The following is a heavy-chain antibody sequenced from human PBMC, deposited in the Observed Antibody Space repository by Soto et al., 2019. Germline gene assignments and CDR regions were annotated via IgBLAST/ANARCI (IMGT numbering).Heavy chain of an antibody. CDR1: GYTFTSYG. V-gene: IGHV1-18*01. CDR3: ARDHLGYSGYDRYWYFDL. CDR2: ISAYNGNT. J-gene: IGHJ2*01. D-gene: IGHD5-12*01. Sequence: QVQLVQSGAEVKKPGASVKVSCKASGYTFTSYGISWVRQAPGQGLEWMGWISAYNGNTNYAQKRQGRVIMTTDTSTSTAYMELRSLRSDDTAVYYCARDHLGYSGYDRYWYFDLWGRGTLVTVSS.